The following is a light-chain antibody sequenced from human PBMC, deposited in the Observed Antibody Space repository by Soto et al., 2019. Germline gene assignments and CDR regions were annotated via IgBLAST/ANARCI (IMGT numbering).Light chain of an antibody. J-gene: IGKJ4*01. Sequence: EVVLTQSPNTLSLSPGERATLSCRASQSVGSYLTWYQQKPGQAPRLLIYDASNRATGIPARFSGSGSGTDFTLPISSLEPEDFVVYSCHQWSNWPPTFGGGTKVETK. CDR3: HQWSNWPPT. CDR1: QSVGSY. V-gene: IGKV3-11*01. CDR2: DAS.